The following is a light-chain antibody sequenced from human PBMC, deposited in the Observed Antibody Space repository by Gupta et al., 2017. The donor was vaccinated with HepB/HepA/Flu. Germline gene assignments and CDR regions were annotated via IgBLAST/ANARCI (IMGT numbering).Light chain of an antibody. CDR3: QSADSSGTWV. CDR2: KDS. J-gene: IGLJ3*02. Sequence: SYELTQPPSVPVSPGQTARITCSGDALPKQYAYWYQQKPGQAPVLVIYKDSERPSGIPERFSGSSSGTTVTLTISGVQAEDEADYYCQSADSSGTWVFGGGTKRTVL. V-gene: IGLV3-25*03. CDR1: ALPKQY.